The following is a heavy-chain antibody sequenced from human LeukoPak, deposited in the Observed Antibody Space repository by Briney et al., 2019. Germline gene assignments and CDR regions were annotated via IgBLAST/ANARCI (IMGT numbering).Heavy chain of an antibody. V-gene: IGHV4-31*03. CDR3: AGTEKPEWLRFDY. Sequence: SETLSLNCTVSGGSISSGGCYWSWIRQHPGKGLEWIGYIYYSGSTYYNPSLKSRVTISVDTSKNQFSLKLSSVTAADTAVYYCAGTEKPEWLRFDYWGQGTLVTVSS. D-gene: IGHD5-12*01. CDR1: GGSISSGGCY. CDR2: IYYSGST. J-gene: IGHJ4*02.